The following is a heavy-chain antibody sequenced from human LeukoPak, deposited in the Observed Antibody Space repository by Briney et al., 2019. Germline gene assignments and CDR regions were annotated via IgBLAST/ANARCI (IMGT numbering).Heavy chain of an antibody. CDR3: ASHESGSTTHGCDD. CDR1: GFTFSSSA. J-gene: IGHJ4*02. V-gene: IGHV3-23*01. Sequence: PGGSLSLFCAASGFTFSSSAMGGVRQARGKGLEWVSALSAGGGSAYYEDSVKGRFTITRDNTKNTLYLQMNSRRVDDTAVYYCASHESGSTTHGCDDWGQGTLVTVSS. D-gene: IGHD1-26*01. CDR2: LSAGGGSA.